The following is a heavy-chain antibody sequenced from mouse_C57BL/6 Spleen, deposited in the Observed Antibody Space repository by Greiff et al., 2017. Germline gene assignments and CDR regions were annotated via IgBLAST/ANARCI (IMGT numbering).Heavy chain of an antibody. D-gene: IGHD1-1*01. CDR3: ARDTTVVSYYFDY. Sequence: QVPLQQPGAELVKPGASVKLSCKASGYTFTSYWMHWVKQRPGQGLEWIGMIHPNSGSTNYNEKFKSKATLTVDKSSSTAYMQLSSLTSEDSAVYYCARDTTVVSYYFDYWGQGTTLTVSS. J-gene: IGHJ2*01. CDR2: IHPNSGST. CDR1: GYTFTSYW. V-gene: IGHV1-64*01.